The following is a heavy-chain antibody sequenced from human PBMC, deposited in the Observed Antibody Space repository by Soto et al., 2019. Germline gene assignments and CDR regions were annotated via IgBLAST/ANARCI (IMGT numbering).Heavy chain of an antibody. V-gene: IGHV3-33*01. D-gene: IGHD4-4*01. CDR2: IWYDGSNK. CDR1: GFTFSSYG. CDR3: ERETTLYYYGMDV. J-gene: IGHJ6*02. Sequence: QVQLVESGGGVVQPGRSLRLSCAASGFTFSSYGMHWVRQAPGKGLEWVAVIWYDGSNKYYADSVKGRLTISRDNSKNTLYLQMNSVRAEDTAVYYWERETTLYYYGMDVCGQGPTVTVSS.